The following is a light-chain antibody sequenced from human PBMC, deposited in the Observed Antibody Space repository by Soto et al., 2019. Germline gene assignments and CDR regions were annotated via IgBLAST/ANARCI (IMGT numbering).Light chain of an antibody. CDR3: QQYNSYPWT. J-gene: IGKJ1*01. CDR1: QSISSW. CDR2: KAS. Sequence: DIQMTQSPSPLSASVGDRVTITCRASQSISSWLAWYQQKPGKAPKLLIYKASGLESGVPSRFSGSGSGTEFTLTISSLQPDDFATEYCQQYNSYPWTFGQGTKVEIK. V-gene: IGKV1-5*03.